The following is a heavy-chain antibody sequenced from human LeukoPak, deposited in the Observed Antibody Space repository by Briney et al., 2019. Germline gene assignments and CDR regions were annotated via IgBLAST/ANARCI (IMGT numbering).Heavy chain of an antibody. V-gene: IGHV3-53*01. CDR2: IYSGGST. D-gene: IGHD5-18*01. J-gene: IGHJ4*02. CDR3: ARMDKVMAPFDY. Sequence: GGSLRLSCAASGFTFSTYIMHWFRQAPGKELEWVSVIYSGGSTYYADSVKGRFTISRDNSKNTVYLQMKNLRAEDTAVYYCARMDKVMAPFDYWGQGTLVTVSS. CDR1: GFTFSTYI.